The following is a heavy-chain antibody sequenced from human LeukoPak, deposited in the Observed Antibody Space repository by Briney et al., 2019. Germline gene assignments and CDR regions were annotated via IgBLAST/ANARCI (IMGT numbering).Heavy chain of an antibody. V-gene: IGHV1-2*02. Sequence: ASVKVSCKASGYTFTGYYMHWVRQAPGQGLEWMGWINPNSGGTNHAQKFQGRVTMTRDTSISTAYMELSRLRSDDTAVYYCAGRPLYDSSGYYYDDYWGQGTLVTVSS. CDR3: AGRPLYDSSGYYYDDY. J-gene: IGHJ4*02. CDR2: INPNSGGT. CDR1: GYTFTGYY. D-gene: IGHD3-22*01.